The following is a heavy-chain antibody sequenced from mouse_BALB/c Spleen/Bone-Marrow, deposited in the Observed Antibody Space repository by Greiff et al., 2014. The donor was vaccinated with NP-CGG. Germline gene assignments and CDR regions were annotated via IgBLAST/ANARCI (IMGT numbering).Heavy chain of an antibody. CDR3: ARITTATGAMDY. J-gene: IGHJ4*01. D-gene: IGHD1-2*01. CDR1: GFSLTNYG. CDR2: IWADGST. V-gene: IGHV2-9*02. Sequence: QVQLKESGPGLVAPSQSLSITCTVSGFSLTNYGVHWVRQPPGKGLEWLGVIWADGSTNYNSALMSRLSISKDNSKSQVFFKMNSLQTDDKAMYYCARITTATGAMDYWGQGTSVTVSS.